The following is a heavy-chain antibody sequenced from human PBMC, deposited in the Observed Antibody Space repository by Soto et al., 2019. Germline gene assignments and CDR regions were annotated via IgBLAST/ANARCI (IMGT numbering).Heavy chain of an antibody. Sequence: EVQSVESGGGSVQPGGSLRLSCAASGFTFSSYAMSWVRQAPGKGPEWVSGTSSSGGSTYYADSVKGRFTISRDNFKNTLYLQMNSLRAEDTALYYCGRDPNGDYVGAFDIWGQGTLVTVSS. CDR3: GRDPNGDYVGAFDI. D-gene: IGHD4-17*01. J-gene: IGHJ3*02. V-gene: IGHV3-23*04. CDR1: GFTFSSYA. CDR2: TSSSGGST.